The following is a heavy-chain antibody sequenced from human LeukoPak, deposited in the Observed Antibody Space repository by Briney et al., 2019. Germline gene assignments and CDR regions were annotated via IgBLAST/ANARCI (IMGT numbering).Heavy chain of an antibody. CDR3: ARNTAYGDYVLGY. V-gene: IGHV4-34*01. Sequence: SETLSLACTVSGGSISSYYWSWIRQPPGKGLEWIGEINHSGSTNYNPSLKSRVTISVDTSKNQFSLKLSSVTAADTAVYYCARNTAYGDYVLGYWGQGTLVTVSS. CDR1: GGSISSYY. CDR2: INHSGST. D-gene: IGHD4-17*01. J-gene: IGHJ4*02.